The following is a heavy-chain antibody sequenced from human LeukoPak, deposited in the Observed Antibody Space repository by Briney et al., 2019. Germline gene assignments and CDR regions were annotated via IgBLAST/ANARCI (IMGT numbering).Heavy chain of an antibody. J-gene: IGHJ6*02. CDR3: AKENYDFWSGYYTPSGMDV. CDR1: GFTFSSYA. V-gene: IGHV3-23*01. Sequence: GASLRLSCAASGFTFSSYAMSWVRQAPGKGLEWVSAISGSGGSTYYADSVKGRFTISRDNSKNTLYLQINSLRAEDTAVYYCAKENYDFWSGYYTPSGMDVWGQGTTVTVSS. CDR2: ISGSGGST. D-gene: IGHD3-3*01.